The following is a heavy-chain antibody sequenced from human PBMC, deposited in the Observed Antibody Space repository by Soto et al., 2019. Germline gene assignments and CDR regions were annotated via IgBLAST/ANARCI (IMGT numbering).Heavy chain of an antibody. CDR1: GGSISDSSHY. V-gene: IGHV4-39*01. D-gene: IGHD4-17*01. CDR2: INYSGRT. Sequence: SETLYLTCTVSGGSISDSSHYWAWIRQPPGKGLEWIATINYSGRTYYNPSLRSRVTISVDTSRDQFSLNLNSVTAADTAVYYCARHFGNYGDWAFDFWGQGTLVT. CDR3: ARHFGNYGDWAFDF. J-gene: IGHJ4*02.